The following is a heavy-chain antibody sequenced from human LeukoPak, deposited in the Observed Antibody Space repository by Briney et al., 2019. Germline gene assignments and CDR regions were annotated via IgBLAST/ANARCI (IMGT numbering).Heavy chain of an antibody. D-gene: IGHD5-24*01. CDR3: ARGSIKSARTLNFDY. V-gene: IGHV3-64*01. J-gene: IGHJ4*02. CDR2: ISSNGGST. CDR1: GFTFSSYA. Sequence: GGTLRLSCAASGFTFSSYAMHWVRQAPGKGLEYVSAISSNGGSTYYANSVKGRFTISRDNSKNTLYLQMGSLRAEDMAVYYCARGSIKSARTLNFDYWGQGTLVTVSS.